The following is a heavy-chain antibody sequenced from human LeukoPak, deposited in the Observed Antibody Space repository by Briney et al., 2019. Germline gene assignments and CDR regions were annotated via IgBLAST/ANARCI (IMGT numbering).Heavy chain of an antibody. J-gene: IGHJ5*02. Sequence: SETRSLTCAVYGGSFSGYYWSWIRQPPGKGLEWIGEINHSGSTNYNPSLKSRVTISVDTSKNQFSLKLSSVTAADTAVYYCARGHNWFDPWGQGTLVTVSS. CDR3: ARGHNWFDP. CDR2: INHSGST. V-gene: IGHV4-34*01. CDR1: GGSFSGYY.